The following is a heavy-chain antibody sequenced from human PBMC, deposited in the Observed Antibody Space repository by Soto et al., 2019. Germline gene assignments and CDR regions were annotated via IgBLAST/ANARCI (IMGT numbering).Heavy chain of an antibody. D-gene: IGHD6-19*01. V-gene: IGHV6-1*01. J-gene: IGHJ6*02. CDR3: ALAVAGQLGGRDV. Sequence: SQTLSLTCAISGDSVSSNSAAWNCISQCPSRGLEWLGRTYYRSKWYNDYAVSVKSRITINPDTSKNQFSLQLNSVTPEDTAVYYCALAVAGQLGGRDVWGQGTTVTVSS. CDR2: TYYRSKWYN. CDR1: GDSVSSNSAA.